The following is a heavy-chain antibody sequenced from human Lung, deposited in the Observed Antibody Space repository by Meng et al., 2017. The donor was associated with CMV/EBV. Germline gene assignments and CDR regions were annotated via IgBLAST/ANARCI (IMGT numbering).Heavy chain of an antibody. CDR3: ARDAVVGPTSRSGIGYFDQ. V-gene: IGHV3-30*01. J-gene: IGHJ4*02. CDR2: ISFDASNK. Sequence: GGSXRLXXAASGFIISPYAMQWVRQAPGKGLEWVAVISFDASNKRYADSVKGRFAISRDNSKDTLYLEMNSLRTEDTAVYYCARDAVVGPTSRSGIGYFDQXGQGXLVTVSS. D-gene: IGHD1-26*01. CDR1: GFIISPYA.